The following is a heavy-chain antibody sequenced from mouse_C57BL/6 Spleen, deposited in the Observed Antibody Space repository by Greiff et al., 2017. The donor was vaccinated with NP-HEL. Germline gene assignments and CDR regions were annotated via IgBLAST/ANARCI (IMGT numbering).Heavy chain of an antibody. Sequence: VQLQQSGPELVKPGASVKISCKASGYSFTSYYIHWVKQRPGQGLEWIGWIYPGSGNTKYNEKFKGKATLTADTSSSTAYMQLSSLTSEDSAVYYCARLYYGYDEGLDYWGQGTTLTVSS. D-gene: IGHD2-2*01. CDR2: IYPGSGNT. V-gene: IGHV1-66*01. CDR3: ARLYYGYDEGLDY. J-gene: IGHJ2*01. CDR1: GYSFTSYY.